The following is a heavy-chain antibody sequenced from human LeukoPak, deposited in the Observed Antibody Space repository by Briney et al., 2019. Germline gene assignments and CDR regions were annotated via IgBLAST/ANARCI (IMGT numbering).Heavy chain of an antibody. V-gene: IGHV3-7*01. J-gene: IGHJ4*02. D-gene: IGHD5-12*01. CDR2: IKQDGSEK. CDR3: AKGYSGYDWSLVDY. CDR1: GFTFSSYW. Sequence: PGGSLRLSCAASGFTFSSYWMSWVRQAPGKGLEWVANIKQDGSEKYYVDSVKGRFTISRDNSKNTLYLQMNSLRAEDTAVYYCAKGYSGYDWSLVDYWGQGTLVTVSS.